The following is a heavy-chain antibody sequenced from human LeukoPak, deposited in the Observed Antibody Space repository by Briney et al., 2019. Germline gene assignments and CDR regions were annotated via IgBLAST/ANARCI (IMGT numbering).Heavy chain of an antibody. Sequence: DSVKGRLTISRDNSKNTVFLQMNSLRVEDTAIYYCSSATSMTTITTDHWGQGTRVTVSS. J-gene: IGHJ4*02. CDR3: SSATSMTTITTDH. V-gene: IGHV3-30*04. D-gene: IGHD6-25*01.